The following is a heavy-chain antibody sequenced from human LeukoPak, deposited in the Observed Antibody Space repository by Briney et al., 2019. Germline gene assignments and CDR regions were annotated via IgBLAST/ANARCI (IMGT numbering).Heavy chain of an antibody. Sequence: GASVKVSCKASGYTFTGYYMHWVRQAPGQGLEWMGWISAYNGNTNYAQKLQGRVTMTTDTSTSTAYMELRSLRSDDTAVYYCARDSPGIQNYWGQGTLVTVSS. CDR2: ISAYNGNT. CDR1: GYTFTGYY. V-gene: IGHV1-18*04. D-gene: IGHD5-18*01. CDR3: ARDSPGIQNY. J-gene: IGHJ4*02.